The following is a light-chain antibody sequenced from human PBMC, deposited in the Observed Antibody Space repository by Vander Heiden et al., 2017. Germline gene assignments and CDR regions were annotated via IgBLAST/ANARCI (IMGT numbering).Light chain of an antibody. J-gene: IGKJ2*01. CDR1: QSVLYSSNNKNY. CDR2: WAA. V-gene: IGKV4-1*01. Sequence: DIVMTQSPDSLAVSLGERATINCKSSQSVLYSSNNKNYLAWYQQKQGQPPKLIIYWAATRESGVTDRFSGSGSGTDFTLTISSLQAEDVAVYYCQQYYSTPRTFGQGTKLEIK. CDR3: QQYYSTPRT.